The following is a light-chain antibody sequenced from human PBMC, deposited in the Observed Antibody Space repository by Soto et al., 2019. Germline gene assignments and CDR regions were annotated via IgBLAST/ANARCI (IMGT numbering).Light chain of an antibody. V-gene: IGKV3-20*01. J-gene: IGKJ1*01. Sequence: EIVLTQSPGTLSLSPGERATFSCRASQSVSSNYLAWYQQKPGQAPRLLIYGAFKRATGIPDMFSGCGSGTDFTLTISRMEPEDFAVYCCQQYGSSPRTFGPGTKVDIK. CDR3: QQYGSSPRT. CDR2: GAF. CDR1: QSVSSNY.